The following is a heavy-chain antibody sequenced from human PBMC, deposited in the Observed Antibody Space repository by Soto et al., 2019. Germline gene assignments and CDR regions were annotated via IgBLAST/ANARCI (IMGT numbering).Heavy chain of an antibody. J-gene: IGHJ5*02. V-gene: IGHV1-69*12. CDR2: IIPIFGTA. CDR1: GGTFSSYA. Sequence: QVQLVQSGAEVKKPGSSVKVSCKASGGTFSSYAISWVRQAPGQGLEWMGGIIPIFGTANYAQKFQGRVTITADESTSTAYMELSSLRSEDTAVYNCTIFGVVIRANWFDPLGQGTLVTVSS. D-gene: IGHD3-3*01. CDR3: TIFGVVIRANWFDP.